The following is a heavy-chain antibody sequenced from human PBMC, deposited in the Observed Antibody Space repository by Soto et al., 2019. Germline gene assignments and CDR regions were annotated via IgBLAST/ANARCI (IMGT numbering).Heavy chain of an antibody. D-gene: IGHD2-21*02. CDR2: IYYSGST. J-gene: IGHJ4*02. CDR1: GGSISSSSYY. CDR3: ARNIRRDIVVVTAIPSTLDY. V-gene: IGHV4-39*01. Sequence: PSETLSLTCTVSGGSISSSSYYWGWIRQPPGKGLEWIGSIYYSGSTYYNPSLKSRVTISVDTSKNQFSLKLSSVIAADTAVYYCARNIRRDIVVVTAIPSTLDYWGQGTLVTVSS.